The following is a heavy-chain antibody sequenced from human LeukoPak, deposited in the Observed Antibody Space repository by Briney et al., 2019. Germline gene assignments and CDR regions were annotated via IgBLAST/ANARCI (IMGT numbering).Heavy chain of an antibody. CDR1: GGSISSGGYY. CDR3: ARVDSSDPAGAFDI. V-gene: IGHV4-31*03. D-gene: IGHD3-22*01. Sequence: SETLSLTCTVSGGSISSGGYYWSWIRQHPGKGLEWIGYIYYSGSTYYNPSLKSRVTISVDTSKNQFSLKLSSVTAADTAVYYCARVDSSDPAGAFDIWGQGTMVTVSS. CDR2: IYYSGST. J-gene: IGHJ3*02.